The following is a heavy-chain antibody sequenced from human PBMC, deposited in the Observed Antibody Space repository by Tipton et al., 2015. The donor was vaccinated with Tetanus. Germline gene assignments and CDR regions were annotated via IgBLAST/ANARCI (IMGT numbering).Heavy chain of an antibody. CDR1: GGSISSSSYY. CDR2: AYYSGST. J-gene: IGHJ4*02. V-gene: IGHV4-39*01. CDR3: ARHPSLKALNY. D-gene: IGHD3-9*01. Sequence: TLSLTCTVSGGSISSSSYYWGWIRQPPGKGLEWIGSAYYSGSTYYNPSLKSRVTISVDTSKNQFSLELSSVTAADTAVYYCARHPSLKALNYWGQGTLVTVSS.